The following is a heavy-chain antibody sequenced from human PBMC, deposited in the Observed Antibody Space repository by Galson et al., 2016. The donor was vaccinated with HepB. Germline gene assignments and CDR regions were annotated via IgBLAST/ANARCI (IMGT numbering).Heavy chain of an antibody. CDR2: NYDSGSI. CDR3: ARQEDNWFDP. CDR1: GVFISSSDYY. Sequence: SETLSLTCNVSGVFISSSDYYWGWIRQPPGKGLEWIGSNYDSGSINYKSPLKSRVSISVDTSKNHFSLKLSSVTAADTAVYYCARQEDNWFDPWGQGSLVTVSS. J-gene: IGHJ5*02. V-gene: IGHV4-39*01.